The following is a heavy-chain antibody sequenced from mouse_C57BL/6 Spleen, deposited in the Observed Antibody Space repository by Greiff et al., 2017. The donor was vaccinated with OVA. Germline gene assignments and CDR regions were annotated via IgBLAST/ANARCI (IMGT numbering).Heavy chain of an antibody. D-gene: IGHD2-3*01. V-gene: IGHV1-50*01. J-gene: IGHJ1*03. CDR2: IDPSDSYT. CDR1: GYTFTSYW. Sequence: VQLQQSGAELVKPGASVKLSCKASGYTFTSYWMQWVKQRPGQGLEWIGEIDPSDSYTNYNQKFKGKATLTVDTSSSTAYMQLSSLTSEDSAVYYCARRGRGGYYDYWYFDVWGTGTTVTVSS. CDR3: ARRGRGGYYDYWYFDV.